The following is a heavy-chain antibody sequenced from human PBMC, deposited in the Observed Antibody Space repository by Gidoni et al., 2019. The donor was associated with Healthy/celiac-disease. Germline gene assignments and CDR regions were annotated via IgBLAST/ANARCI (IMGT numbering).Heavy chain of an antibody. J-gene: IGHJ4*02. CDR1: GGSISSSSYY. D-gene: IGHD6-6*01. CDR2: IYYSGST. Sequence: QLQLQESGPGLVKPSETLSLPCTVSGGSISSSSYYWGWIRQPPGKGLEWIGSIYYSGSTYYNPSLKSRVTISVDTSKNQFSLKLSSVTAADTAVYYCARRGVAARPPDCWGQGTLVTVSS. V-gene: IGHV4-39*01. CDR3: ARRGVAARPPDC.